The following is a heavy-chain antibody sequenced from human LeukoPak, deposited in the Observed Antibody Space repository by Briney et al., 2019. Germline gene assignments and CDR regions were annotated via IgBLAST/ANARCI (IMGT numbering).Heavy chain of an antibody. CDR2: INHSGST. Sequence: SETLSLTCAVYGGSFSGYYWSWIRQPPGKELEWIGEINHSGSTNYNPSLKSRVTISVDTSKNQFSLKLSSVTAADTAVYYCARRTDYDILTGYGPPANYYYYYYGMDVWGQGTTVTVSS. J-gene: IGHJ6*02. CDR1: GGSFSGYY. V-gene: IGHV4-34*01. D-gene: IGHD3-9*01. CDR3: ARRTDYDILTGYGPPANYYYYYYGMDV.